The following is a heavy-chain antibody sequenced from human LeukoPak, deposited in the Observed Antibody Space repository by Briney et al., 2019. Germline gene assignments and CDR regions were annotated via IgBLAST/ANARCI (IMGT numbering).Heavy chain of an antibody. CDR1: GYSFTSHY. CDR2: INPSGSST. J-gene: IGHJ3*02. D-gene: IGHD6-13*01. Sequence: ASVKVSCKASGYSFTSHYMHWVRQAPGQGLEWLGLINPSGSSTLYAQKFQGRVTMTRDMSTSTVYMELSSLRSEDTAVYYCAKAEYSSPRGAFDIWGQGTMVTVSS. CDR3: AKAEYSSPRGAFDI. V-gene: IGHV1-46*01.